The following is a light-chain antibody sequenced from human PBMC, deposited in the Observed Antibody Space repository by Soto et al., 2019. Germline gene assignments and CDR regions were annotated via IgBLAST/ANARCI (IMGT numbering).Light chain of an antibody. V-gene: IGKV3-11*01. CDR2: EAS. Sequence: ELVLTPSPATLSLSPGERATLSCRASQSVSSYLAWYQQKPGQAPSLLIYEASNRATGIPARFSGSGSGTDFTHIINSRHSDDSAVYYRQRYNSLLWTFGQRTK. CDR3: QRYNSLLWT. J-gene: IGKJ1*01. CDR1: QSVSSY.